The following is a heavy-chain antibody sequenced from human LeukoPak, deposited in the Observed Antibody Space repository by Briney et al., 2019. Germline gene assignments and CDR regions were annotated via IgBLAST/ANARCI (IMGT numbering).Heavy chain of an antibody. CDR2: MNPNSGNT. J-gene: IGHJ6*02. D-gene: IGHD6-13*01. CDR3: ARRGSSWYGNYSYGMDV. V-gene: IGHV1-8*01. CDR1: GYTFTSYN. Sequence: ASVKVSCKASGYTFTSYNINWVRQATGQGLEWMGWMNPNSGNTGYSQKFQGRATMTRNTSISTAYMELSSLRSEDTAVYYCARRGSSWYGNYSYGMDVWGQGPTVTVSS.